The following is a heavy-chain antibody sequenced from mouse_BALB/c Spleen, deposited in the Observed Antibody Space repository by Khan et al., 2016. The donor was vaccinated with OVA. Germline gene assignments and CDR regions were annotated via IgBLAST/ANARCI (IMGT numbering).Heavy chain of an antibody. J-gene: IGHJ1*01. D-gene: IGHD2-13*01. Sequence: QIQLVQSGPELKKPGESVKISCKASGYTFTNYGMNWVKQPPGKGLQWMGWINTYTGEPTYVDDFKGRFAFSLDTSASTASLTFNNLKNEDTATYFCARGEWYFDDWGAGTTVTVSA. V-gene: IGHV9-3-1*01. CDR3: ARGEWYFDD. CDR2: INTYTGEP. CDR1: GYTFTNYG.